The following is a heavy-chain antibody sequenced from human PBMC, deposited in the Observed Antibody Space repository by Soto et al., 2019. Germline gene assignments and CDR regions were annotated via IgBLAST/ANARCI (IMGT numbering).Heavy chain of an antibody. Sequence: PGGSLRLSCAASGFTFSSYWMSWVRQAPGKGLEWVANIKQDGSEKYYVDSVKGRFTISRDNAKNSLYLQMNSLRAGDTAVYYCASYMTYYDFWSGLDVWGQGTTVTSP. CDR3: ASYMTYYDFWSGLDV. CDR1: GFTFSSYW. J-gene: IGHJ6*02. V-gene: IGHV3-7*01. D-gene: IGHD3-3*01. CDR2: IKQDGSEK.